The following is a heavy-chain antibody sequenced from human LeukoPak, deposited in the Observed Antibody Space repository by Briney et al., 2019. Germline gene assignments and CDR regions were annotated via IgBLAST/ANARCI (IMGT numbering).Heavy chain of an antibody. D-gene: IGHD4-17*01. Sequence: PGGSLRLSCAASGFTFSGYGMHWVRQAPGKGLEWVAFIRYDGSNKCYADSVKGRFTISRDNSKNTLYLQMNSLRAEDTAVYYCAKDLAYGDYVHGYWGQGTLVTVSS. CDR2: IRYDGSNK. CDR3: AKDLAYGDYVHGY. J-gene: IGHJ4*02. CDR1: GFTFSGYG. V-gene: IGHV3-30*02.